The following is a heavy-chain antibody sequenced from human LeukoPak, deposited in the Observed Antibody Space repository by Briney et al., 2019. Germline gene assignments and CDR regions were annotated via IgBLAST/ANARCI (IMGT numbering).Heavy chain of an antibody. Sequence: SETLSLTCTVSGGSISSYYWSWIRQPAGKGLGWIGRIYTSGSTNYNPSLKSRVTMSVDTSKNQFSLKLSSVTAADTAVYYCARDTNCSSTSCYLDYYGMDVWGQGTTVTVSS. J-gene: IGHJ6*02. D-gene: IGHD2-2*01. V-gene: IGHV4-4*07. CDR1: GGSISSYY. CDR2: IYTSGST. CDR3: ARDTNCSSTSCYLDYYGMDV.